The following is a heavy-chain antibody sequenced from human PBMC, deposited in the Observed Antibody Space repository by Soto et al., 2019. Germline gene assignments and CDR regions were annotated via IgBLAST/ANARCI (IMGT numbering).Heavy chain of an antibody. V-gene: IGHV3-23*01. J-gene: IGHJ4*02. Sequence: GGSLRLSCAASEFTFSNYAMSWVRQAPGKGLEWVSAISYGGGTTYYADSVKGRFTISRDNSKNTLYLQMNSLRAEDTAVYYCSKSQEYYDDSSAYHFDYWGQGTLVTVSS. D-gene: IGHD3-22*01. CDR1: EFTFSNYA. CDR3: SKSQEYYDDSSAYHFDY. CDR2: ISYGGGTT.